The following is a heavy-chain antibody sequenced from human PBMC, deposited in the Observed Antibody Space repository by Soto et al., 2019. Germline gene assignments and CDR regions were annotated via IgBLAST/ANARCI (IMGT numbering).Heavy chain of an antibody. CDR1: GGSISSGGYY. CDR3: ARGLASIDAFDI. Sequence: PSETLSLTCTVSGGSISSGGYYWSWIRQHPGKGLEWIGYIYYSGSTYYNPSLKSRVTISVDTSKNQFSLKLSSVTAADTAVYYCARGLASIDAFDIWGQGTMVTVSS. J-gene: IGHJ3*02. D-gene: IGHD3-3*02. CDR2: IYYSGST. V-gene: IGHV4-31*03.